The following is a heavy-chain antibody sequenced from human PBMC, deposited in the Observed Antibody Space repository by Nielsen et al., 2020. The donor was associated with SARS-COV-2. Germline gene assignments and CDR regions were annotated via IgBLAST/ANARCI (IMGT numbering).Heavy chain of an antibody. CDR1: GGSMSGATHY. Sequence: ESLKISCTVSGGSMSGATHYWAWIRQSPMKGLEWIGSIYHTGIPYYNPSFSSRVTISADTSKNQFSLKLHSVTAADTAVYFCARRNYYGSGDQDWYFNLWGRGTLVTVSS. CDR3: ARRNYYGSGDQDWYFNL. J-gene: IGHJ2*01. V-gene: IGHV4-39*01. CDR2: IYHTGIP. D-gene: IGHD3-10*01.